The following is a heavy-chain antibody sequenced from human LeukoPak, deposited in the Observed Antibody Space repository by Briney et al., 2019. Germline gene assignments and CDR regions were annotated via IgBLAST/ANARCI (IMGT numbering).Heavy chain of an antibody. CDR1: GFPLSSYA. CDR3: ARGRGSGWSSKFDY. J-gene: IGHJ4*02. Sequence: GGSLRLSCAAFGFPLSSYAMSWVRQAPGKGLEWVSATSSSDAGTYHADSVRGRFTISRDNSKNTLYLQMNSLRVEDAAVYYCARGRGSGWSSKFDYWGQGTLVTVSS. V-gene: IGHV3-23*01. CDR2: TSSSDAGT. D-gene: IGHD6-19*01.